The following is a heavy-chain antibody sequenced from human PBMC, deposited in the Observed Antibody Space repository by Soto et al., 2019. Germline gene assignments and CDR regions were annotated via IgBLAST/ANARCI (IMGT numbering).Heavy chain of an antibody. CDR2: IDPNSGST. CDR1: GYPFTTYD. CDR3: ARARKFDFWRKGLDV. J-gene: IGHJ6*01. D-gene: IGHD3-3*01. V-gene: IGHV1-8*01. Sequence: GDSGKVCSKASGYPFTTYDINLVRQAPGQGLEWLGWIDPNSGSTGYAQNFHGRITMTRNISRNTAHMELSSLQSEDTAVYYCARARKFDFWRKGLDVWGQGTTVTVSS.